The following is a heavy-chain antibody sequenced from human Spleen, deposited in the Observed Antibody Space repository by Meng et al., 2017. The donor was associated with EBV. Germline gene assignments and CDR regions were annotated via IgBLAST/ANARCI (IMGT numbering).Heavy chain of an antibody. Sequence: AHAQRSVPGRGKVWRTLSLTCDISGDRASSTIVVWTWIRQSPWRGLEWLGRTYYRSEWYHDYAGSVKSRITINPDTSKHQFSLQLDSVTPEATAVYYCETSGWSDYYDSWGQGTLFTVSS. CDR1: GDRASSTIVV. CDR2: TYYRSEWYH. CDR3: ETSGWSDYYDS. J-gene: IGHJ4*02. D-gene: IGHD6-19*01. V-gene: IGHV6-1*02.